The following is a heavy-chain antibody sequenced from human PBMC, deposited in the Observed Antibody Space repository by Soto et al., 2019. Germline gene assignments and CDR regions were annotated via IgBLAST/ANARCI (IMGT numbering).Heavy chain of an antibody. CDR3: ARDRHDYGDYYYGMEV. V-gene: IGHV1-69*06. Sequence: QVQLGQSGAEVKKPGSSVKVSCKASGGPFSNYGISWVRQVPGQGLEWMGGIIPVFGTPNYAQKFQGRVTITADRSTRTAYMELSSLRSEDTAVYYCARDRHDYGDYYYGMEVWGQGTTVTVSS. CDR1: GGPFSNYG. D-gene: IGHD4-17*01. CDR2: IIPVFGTP. J-gene: IGHJ6*02.